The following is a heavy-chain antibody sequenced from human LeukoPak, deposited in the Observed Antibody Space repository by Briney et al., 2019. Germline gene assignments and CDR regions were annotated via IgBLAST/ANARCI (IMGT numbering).Heavy chain of an antibody. Sequence: PSETLSLTCTVSGGSISSYYWSWIRQPPGKGLEWIGYIYYSGSTNYNPSLKSRVTISVDTSKNQFSLKLSSVTAADTAVYYCARGILDFWSGLTYHYYYMDVWGKGTTVTVSS. D-gene: IGHD3-3*01. CDR3: ARGILDFWSGLTYHYYYMDV. V-gene: IGHV4-59*01. CDR2: IYYSGST. J-gene: IGHJ6*03. CDR1: GGSISSYY.